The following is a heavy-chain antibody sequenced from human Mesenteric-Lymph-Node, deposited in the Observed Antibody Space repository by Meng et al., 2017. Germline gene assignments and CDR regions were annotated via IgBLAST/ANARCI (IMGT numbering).Heavy chain of an antibody. CDR2: IWYDGTTK. Sequence: GESLKISCAASGFTFSTYAMSWVRQAPGKGLEWVSVIWYDGTTKYYADSVKGQFTISRDNSKNTLYLQMNSLRAEDTAVYYCAREGDSSGYYQLLFDYWGQGTLVTVSS. D-gene: IGHD3-22*01. CDR3: AREGDSSGYYQLLFDY. V-gene: IGHV3-33*08. J-gene: IGHJ4*02. CDR1: GFTFSTYA.